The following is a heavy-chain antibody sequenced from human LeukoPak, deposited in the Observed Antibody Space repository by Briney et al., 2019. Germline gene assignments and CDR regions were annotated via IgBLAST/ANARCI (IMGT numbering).Heavy chain of an antibody. CDR2: VNTNTGNP. Sequence: ASVKVSCKASGYTFTSYAMNWVRQAPEQWLEWMGWVNTNTGNPTYAQGFTGRFVFSLDTSVSTAYLQISSLKAEDTAVYYCARGGGSGWFDAFDIWGQGTMVTVSS. J-gene: IGHJ3*02. CDR1: GYTFTSYA. D-gene: IGHD6-19*01. V-gene: IGHV7-4-1*02. CDR3: ARGGGSGWFDAFDI.